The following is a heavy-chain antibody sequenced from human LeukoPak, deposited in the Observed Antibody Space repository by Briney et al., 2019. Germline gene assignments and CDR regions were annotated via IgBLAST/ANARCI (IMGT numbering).Heavy chain of an antibody. V-gene: IGHV4-59*02. J-gene: IGHJ4*02. CDR1: GGSVSGYY. Sequence: SETLSLTCVVSGGSVSGYYWGWIRQPPGRGLEWIGYVYYSGSTNYNPSFKSRITISVDTSRNQFSLRLSSVTAADTAVYYCARIHRYCSGGACYVLDNWGQGTLVAVSS. CDR2: VYYSGST. D-gene: IGHD2-15*01. CDR3: ARIHRYCSGGACYVLDN.